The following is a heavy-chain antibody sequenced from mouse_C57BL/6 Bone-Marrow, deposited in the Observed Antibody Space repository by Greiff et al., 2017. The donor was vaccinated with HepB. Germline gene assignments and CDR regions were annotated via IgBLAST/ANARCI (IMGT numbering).Heavy chain of an antibody. CDR2: ISYDGSN. CDR3: ARGGIQFAY. J-gene: IGHJ3*01. Sequence: EVKLMESGPGLVKPSQSLSLTCSVTGYSITSGYYWNWIRQFPGNKLEWMGYISYDGSNNYNPSLKNRISITRDTSKNQFFLKLNSVTTEDTATYYCARGGIQFAYWGQGTLVTVSA. V-gene: IGHV3-6*01. CDR1: GYSITSGYY.